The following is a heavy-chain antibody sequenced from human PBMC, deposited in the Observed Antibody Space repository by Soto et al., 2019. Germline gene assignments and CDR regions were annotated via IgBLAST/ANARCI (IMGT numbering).Heavy chain of an antibody. Sequence: GGSLRLSCAASGFTFSSYEMNWVRQASGKGLKWVGRIRSKANSYATAYAASVKGRFTISRDDSKNTAYLQMNSLKTEDTAVYYCTSPGYSSGCGYWGQGTLVTVSS. CDR2: IRSKANSYAT. CDR1: GFTFSSYE. D-gene: IGHD6-19*01. J-gene: IGHJ4*02. CDR3: TSPGYSSGCGY. V-gene: IGHV3-73*01.